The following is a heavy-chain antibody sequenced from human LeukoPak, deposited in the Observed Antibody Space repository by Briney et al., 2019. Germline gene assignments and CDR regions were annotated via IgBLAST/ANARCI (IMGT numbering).Heavy chain of an antibody. D-gene: IGHD3-22*01. J-gene: IGHJ4*02. V-gene: IGHV3-7*01. Sequence: GGSLRLSCAASGFTFSRYWMSWVRQAPGKGLEWVANIKEDGSAKYYVDSVKGRFTISRDNAKNSVYLQMNSLRAEDTAVYYCTTSYDSSGCEWGQGTLVTVSS. CDR2: IKEDGSAK. CDR3: TTSYDSSGCE. CDR1: GFTFSRYW.